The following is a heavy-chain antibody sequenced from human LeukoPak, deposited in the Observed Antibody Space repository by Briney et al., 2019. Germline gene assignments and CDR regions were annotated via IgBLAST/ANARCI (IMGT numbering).Heavy chain of an antibody. CDR2: INPSGGST. Sequence: ASVKVSCKASGYTFTSYYMHWVRQAPGQGLEWMGIINPSGGSTSYAQKFQGRVTMTRDTSTSTVHMELSSLRSEDTAVYYCAREYIVVVPAAALPNYYYGMDVWGQGTTVTVSS. D-gene: IGHD2-2*01. V-gene: IGHV1-46*01. J-gene: IGHJ6*02. CDR3: AREYIVVVPAAALPNYYYGMDV. CDR1: GYTFTSYY.